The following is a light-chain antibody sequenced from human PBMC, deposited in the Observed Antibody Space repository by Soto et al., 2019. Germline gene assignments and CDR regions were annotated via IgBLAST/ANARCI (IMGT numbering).Light chain of an antibody. V-gene: IGKV1-5*03. CDR3: QKYYSTPLN. CDR1: QTISSW. CDR2: KAS. J-gene: IGKJ4*01. Sequence: DIQMTPSPSTLSASVVYIVTITFRASQTISSWLAWYQQKPGKAPKLLIYKASTLKSGVPSRFSGSGSGTEFTLTISSLQAEDVAVYYCQKYYSTPLNFGGGTKVDIK.